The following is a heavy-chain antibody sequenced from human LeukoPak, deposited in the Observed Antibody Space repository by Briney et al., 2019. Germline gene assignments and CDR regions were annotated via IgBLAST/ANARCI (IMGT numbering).Heavy chain of an antibody. CDR1: GYTFIRYG. J-gene: IGHJ4*02. CDR3: AREESIGSYQFLHDY. V-gene: IGHV1-18*01. D-gene: IGHD1-26*01. Sequence: GASVKVSCKASGYTFIRYGITWARQAPGQGLEWMAWISPYNGNTKYAQKFQGRVTMTTDTSTSTAYMELRSLTSDDTAVYYCAREESIGSYQFLHDYWGQGTLVTVSS. CDR2: ISPYNGNT.